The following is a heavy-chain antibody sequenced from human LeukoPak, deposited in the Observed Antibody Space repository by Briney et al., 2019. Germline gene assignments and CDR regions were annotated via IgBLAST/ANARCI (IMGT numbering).Heavy chain of an antibody. CDR1: GGTFTSYT. V-gene: IGHV1-69*02. D-gene: IGHD3-22*01. J-gene: IGHJ5*02. Sequence: ASVKVSCKASGGTFTSYTISWVRQAPGQGLEWMGRIIPILGIANYAQKFQGRVTITADKSTSTAYMELSSLRSADTAVYYCARSGVVSTGGSFDPCGQGNLVTVSS. CDR3: ARSGVVSTGGSFDP. CDR2: IIPILGIA.